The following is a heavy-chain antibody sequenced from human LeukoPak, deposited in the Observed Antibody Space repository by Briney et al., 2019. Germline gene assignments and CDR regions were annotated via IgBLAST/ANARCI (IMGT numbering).Heavy chain of an antibody. CDR2: INWNGGST. CDR1: GFTFDDYG. J-gene: IGHJ3*02. V-gene: IGHV3-20*04. D-gene: IGHD3-22*01. Sequence: GGSLRLSCAASGFTFDDYGMSWVRQAPGKGLEWVSGINWNGGSTGYADSVKGRFTISRDNAKNSLYLQMNSLRAEDTALYYCAKDLAGSGYYPDAFDIWGQGTMVTVSS. CDR3: AKDLAGSGYYPDAFDI.